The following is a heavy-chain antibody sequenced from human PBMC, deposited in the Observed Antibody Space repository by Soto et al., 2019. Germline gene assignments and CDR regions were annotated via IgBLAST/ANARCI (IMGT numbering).Heavy chain of an antibody. J-gene: IGHJ4*02. D-gene: IGHD3-3*01. CDR2: IYYSGST. CDR3: AGSLLDEDS. Sequence: QVHLQETGPGLVKPSQTLSLTCSVSGVSITNGDYYWSWSRQPPGKGLEWIGYIYYSGSTDSDPSLKGRVTISVAMSKNQFSLRLSSVTAADTAVYYCAGSLLDEDSWGQGTLVTVSS. V-gene: IGHV4-30-4*01. CDR1: GVSITNGDYY.